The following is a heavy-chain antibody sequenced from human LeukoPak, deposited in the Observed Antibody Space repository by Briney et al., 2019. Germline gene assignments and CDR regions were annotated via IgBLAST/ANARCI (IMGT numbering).Heavy chain of an antibody. CDR1: GGSISSSNW. J-gene: IGHJ3*02. V-gene: IGHV4-4*02. Sequence: SETLSLTCAVSGGSISSSNWWSWVRQPPGKGLEGIGEIYHSGSTNYNPSLKSRVTISGDKSKNQFSLKLSSVTAADTAVYYCAVNSGYSYGYQTDAFDIWGQGTMVTVSS. D-gene: IGHD5-18*01. CDR2: IYHSGST. CDR3: AVNSGYSYGYQTDAFDI.